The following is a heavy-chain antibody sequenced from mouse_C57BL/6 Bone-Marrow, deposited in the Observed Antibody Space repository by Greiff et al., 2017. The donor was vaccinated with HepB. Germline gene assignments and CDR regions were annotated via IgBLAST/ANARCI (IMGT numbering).Heavy chain of an antibody. D-gene: IGHD1-1*01. CDR3: ARKGDYYYVSPWFAY. Sequence: VQLQQSGAELVRPGTSVKMSCKASGYTFTNYWICWAKQRPGHGLEWIGDIYPGGGYTNYNEKFKGKATLTADKSSSTAYMQFSSLTSEDSAIYYCARKGDYYYVSPWFAYWGQGTLVTVSA. V-gene: IGHV1-63*01. J-gene: IGHJ3*01. CDR1: GYTFTNYW. CDR2: IYPGGGYT.